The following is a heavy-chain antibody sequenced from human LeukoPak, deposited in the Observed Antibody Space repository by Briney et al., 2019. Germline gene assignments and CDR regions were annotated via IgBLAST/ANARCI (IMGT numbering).Heavy chain of an antibody. CDR1: GYTFTSYG. J-gene: IGHJ4*02. CDR2: ISAYNGNT. Sequence: ASVKVSCKASGYTFTSYGISWVRQAPGQGLEWMGWISAYNGNTNYAQKLQGRVTMTTDTSTSTAYMELRSLRSDDTAVYYCARDPDIVGATKGFDYWGQGTLVTVSS. CDR3: ARDPDIVGATKGFDY. D-gene: IGHD1-26*01. V-gene: IGHV1-18*01.